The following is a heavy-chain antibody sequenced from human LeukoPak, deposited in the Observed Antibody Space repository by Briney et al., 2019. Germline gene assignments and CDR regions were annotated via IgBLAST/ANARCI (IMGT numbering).Heavy chain of an antibody. Sequence: GVLRLSCAASGFTFSSYAMHWVRQAPGKGLEYVSAISSNGGSTYYANSVKGRFTISRDNSKNTLYLQMNSLRAEDTAVYYCARGYYDSSGYYSPDAFDIWGQGTMVTVSS. V-gene: IGHV3-64*01. CDR1: GFTFSSYA. CDR2: ISSNGGST. D-gene: IGHD3-22*01. J-gene: IGHJ3*02. CDR3: ARGYYDSSGYYSPDAFDI.